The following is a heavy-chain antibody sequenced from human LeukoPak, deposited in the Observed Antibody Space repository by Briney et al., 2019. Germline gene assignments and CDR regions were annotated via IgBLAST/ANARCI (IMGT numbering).Heavy chain of an antibody. CDR3: ASARQRHCTNGVCPSLTDY. CDR2: IIRGLGIS. V-gene: IGHV1-69*04. Sequence: GASVKVSCKASGGTFGSYAINWVRQAPGQGLEWMGRIIRGLGISNYAQKFQGRVRITADKSTSTTYMELSSLRSEDTAVYYCASARQRHCTNGVCPSLTDYWGQGTLVTVSS. CDR1: GGTFGSYA. D-gene: IGHD2-8*01. J-gene: IGHJ4*02.